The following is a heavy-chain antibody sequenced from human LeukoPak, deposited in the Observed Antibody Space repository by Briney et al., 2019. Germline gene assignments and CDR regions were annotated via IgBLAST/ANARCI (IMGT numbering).Heavy chain of an antibody. D-gene: IGHD3-22*01. CDR2: IYTSGST. CDR1: GGSISSYY. Sequence: SETLSLTCTVSGGSISSYYWSWIRQPAGKGLEWIGRIYTSGSTNYNPSLKSRVTMSVDTSKNQFSLKLSSVTGADTAVYYCARDHYYDSSGYYYWFDPWGQGTLVTVSS. CDR3: ARDHYYDSSGYYYWFDP. J-gene: IGHJ5*02. V-gene: IGHV4-4*07.